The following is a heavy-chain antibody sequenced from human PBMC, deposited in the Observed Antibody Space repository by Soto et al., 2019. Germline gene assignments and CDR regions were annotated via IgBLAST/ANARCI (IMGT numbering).Heavy chain of an antibody. V-gene: IGHV3-7*01. J-gene: IGHJ4*02. D-gene: IGHD6-19*01. CDR2: VKQGGSEK. CDR1: GFTFSSYW. Sequence: EVQLVESGGGLVQPGGSLRLSCAASGFTFSSYWMSWVRQAPGKGLEWVANVKQGGSEKYYVDSVKGRFTISRDNDKNSLYLQMISLRAEDTAVYYCARDWSAGSGWDGEIGYWGQGTLVTVSS. CDR3: ARDWSAGSGWDGEIGY.